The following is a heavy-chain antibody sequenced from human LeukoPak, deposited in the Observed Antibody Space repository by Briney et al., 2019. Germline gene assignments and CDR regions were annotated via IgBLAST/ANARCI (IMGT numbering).Heavy chain of an antibody. CDR2: IIPIFGTA. Sequence: ASVKVSCKASGGTFSSYAISWVRQAPGQGLEWMGGIIPIFGTANYAQKFQGRVTITTDESTSTAYMELSSLRSEDTAVYYCARNYYDFWSGSTSHGRFDPWGQGTLVTVSS. V-gene: IGHV1-69*05. CDR1: GGTFSSYA. CDR3: ARNYYDFWSGSTSHGRFDP. D-gene: IGHD3-3*01. J-gene: IGHJ5*02.